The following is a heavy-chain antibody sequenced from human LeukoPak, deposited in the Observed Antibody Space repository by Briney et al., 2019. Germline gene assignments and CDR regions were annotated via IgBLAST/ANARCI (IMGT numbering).Heavy chain of an antibody. D-gene: IGHD6-13*01. CDR3: ARRIAATGRGYFDY. CDR1: GYSFTNYW. Sequence: GESLKISCQVSGYSFTNYWIGWVRQMPGKGLEWMGIIYPGDSDTRYSPSFQGQVTISADKSFSTAYLQWSSLKASDTAMYYCARRIAATGRGYFDYWGQGTLVTVSS. CDR2: IYPGDSDT. V-gene: IGHV5-51*01. J-gene: IGHJ4*02.